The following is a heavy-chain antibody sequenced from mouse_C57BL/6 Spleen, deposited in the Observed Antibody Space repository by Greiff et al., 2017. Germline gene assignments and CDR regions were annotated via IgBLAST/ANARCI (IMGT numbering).Heavy chain of an antibody. CDR2: LYPGSGNT. CDR1: GYSFTSYY. D-gene: IGHD2-5*01. V-gene: IGHV1-66*01. Sequence: QVQLQQSGPELVKPGASVKISCKASGYSFTSYYIHWVKQRPGQGLEWIGWLYPGSGNTKYNEKFKGKATLTADTSSSTAYMQLSSLTSEDSAVYYCARSSYSNYESDYWGQGTTLTVSS. CDR3: ARSSYSNYESDY. J-gene: IGHJ2*01.